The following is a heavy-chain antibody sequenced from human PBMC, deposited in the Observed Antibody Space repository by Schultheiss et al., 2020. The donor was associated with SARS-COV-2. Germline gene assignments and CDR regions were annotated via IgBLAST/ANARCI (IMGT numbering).Heavy chain of an antibody. CDR2: FFTTGYT. D-gene: IGHD5-24*01. CDR1: GDSISSGNYY. Sequence: SETLSLTCTVSGDSISSGNYYWTWIRQPAGKGLEWIGRFFTTGYTKYNPSLQSRVTISVDTSKNQFSLRLSSVTAADTAVYYCAREPGRDGYNGYSDYWGPGSVVTVAS. CDR3: AREPGRDGYNGYSDY. J-gene: IGHJ4*02. V-gene: IGHV4-61*02.